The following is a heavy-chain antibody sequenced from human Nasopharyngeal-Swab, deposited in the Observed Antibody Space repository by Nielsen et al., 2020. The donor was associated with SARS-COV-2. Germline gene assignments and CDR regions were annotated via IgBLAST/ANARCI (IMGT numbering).Heavy chain of an antibody. D-gene: IGHD6-13*01. Sequence: WIPQPPGKGLEWVANIKQDGSEKYYVDSVKGRFTISRDNAKNSLYLQMNSLRAEDTAVYYCARDAFPGIAAAGPDYWGQGTLVTVSS. J-gene: IGHJ4*02. CDR2: IKQDGSEK. V-gene: IGHV3-7*01. CDR3: ARDAFPGIAAAGPDY.